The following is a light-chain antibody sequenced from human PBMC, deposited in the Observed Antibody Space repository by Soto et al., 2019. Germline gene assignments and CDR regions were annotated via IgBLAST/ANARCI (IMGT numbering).Light chain of an antibody. V-gene: IGKV1-5*01. CDR3: QQYNSYSPET. CDR1: QSISKW. Sequence: DIQMTQSPSTLSASVGDRVTITCRASQSISKWLAWYQQKPGKAPNLLIYDASSLESGVPSRFSGSGSGTEFSLTLTSLQPDDFATYYCQQYNSYSPETFGQGTKVDIK. J-gene: IGKJ1*01. CDR2: DAS.